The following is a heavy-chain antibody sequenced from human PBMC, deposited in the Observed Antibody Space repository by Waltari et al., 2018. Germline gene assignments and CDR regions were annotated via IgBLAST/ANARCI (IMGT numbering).Heavy chain of an antibody. CDR2: VSFDGDSN. CDR3: ARGSGFYDNFGDVAFET. V-gene: IGHV3-30*10. J-gene: IGHJ3*02. D-gene: IGHD3-3*01. CDR1: GYHCRNFA. Sequence: QVQMAHSGGGVVQPGRYVKLSCPASGYHCRNFAWRWARQAPGKGLEWLAVVSFDGDSNNHIDSLKGRINISRDNSKNTLFLQMNSLRPEDTATYYCARGSGFYDNFGDVAFETWGQGTLVIVSS.